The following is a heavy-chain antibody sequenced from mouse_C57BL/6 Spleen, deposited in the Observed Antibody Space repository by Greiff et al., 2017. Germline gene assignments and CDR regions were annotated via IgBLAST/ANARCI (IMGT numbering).Heavy chain of an antibody. V-gene: IGHV5-4*01. J-gene: IGHJ2*01. CDR2: ISDGGSYT. CDR3: ARDRIYYDYDDYFDC. Sequence: EVKLVESGGGLVKPGGSLKLSCAASGFTFSSYAMSWVRQTPEKRLEWVATISDGGSYTYYPDNVKGRFTISRDNAKNNLYLQMSHLKSEDTAMYYCARDRIYYDYDDYFDCWGQGTTLTVSS. D-gene: IGHD2-4*01. CDR1: GFTFSSYA.